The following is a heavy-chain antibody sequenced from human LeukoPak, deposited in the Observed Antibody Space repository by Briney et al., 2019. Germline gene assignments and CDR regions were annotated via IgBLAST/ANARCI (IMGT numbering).Heavy chain of an antibody. CDR1: GGSLNGHY. J-gene: IGHJ4*02. CDR3: VKEGF. V-gene: IGHV4-34*01. Sequence: SETLSLTCAVYGGSLNGHYWSWIRQPPGKGLEWIASMYYIGSTYYNPSLKSRVTISQDTSKNQFSLKLDSVTAADTAVYYCVKEGFWGRGTLVTVSS. CDR2: MYYIGST.